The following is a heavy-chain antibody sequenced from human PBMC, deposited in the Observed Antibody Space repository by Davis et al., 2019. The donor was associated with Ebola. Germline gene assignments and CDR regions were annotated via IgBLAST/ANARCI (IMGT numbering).Heavy chain of an antibody. CDR3: ARVDTIFGGMDV. Sequence: ASVKVSCKASGYSFNSYNINWVRQAAGQGLEWMGWMNPTSGNTGYAQKFQGRVTMTRNTSISTAYMELSSLRSEETAVYYCARVDTIFGGMDVWGQGTTVTVSS. CDR1: GYSFNSYN. D-gene: IGHD3-9*01. J-gene: IGHJ6*02. CDR2: MNPTSGNT. V-gene: IGHV1-8*01.